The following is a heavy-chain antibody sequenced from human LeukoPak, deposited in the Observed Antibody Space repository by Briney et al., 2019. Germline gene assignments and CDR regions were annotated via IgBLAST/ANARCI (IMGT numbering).Heavy chain of an antibody. J-gene: IGHJ4*02. Sequence: PGGSLRLSCAASGFSFSSSWMSWVRQAPGKGLEWVANINEDGSKKYLVDSVRGRFTISRDNAGNSLVLHMNTLRADGTAVYYCARSIGCRGAGCDGVYYFDFWGQGTLVPVSS. D-gene: IGHD2-2*01. CDR3: ARSIGCRGAGCDGVYYFDF. CDR2: INEDGSKK. CDR1: GFSFSSSW. V-gene: IGHV3-7*01.